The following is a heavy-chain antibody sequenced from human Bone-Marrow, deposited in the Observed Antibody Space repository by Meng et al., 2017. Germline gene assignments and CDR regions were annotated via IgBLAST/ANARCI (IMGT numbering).Heavy chain of an antibody. D-gene: IGHD4-17*01. CDR3: ARHYDDYLFKVNNAFDI. Sequence: ASVKVSCKASGYTFTGYYMHWVRQAPGQGLEWMGRINPNSGGTNYAQKFQGRVTMTRDTSISTAYMELSRLRSDDTAVYYCARHYDDYLFKVNNAFDIWGQGTMVTVSS. J-gene: IGHJ3*02. CDR2: INPNSGGT. V-gene: IGHV1-2*06. CDR1: GYTFTGYY.